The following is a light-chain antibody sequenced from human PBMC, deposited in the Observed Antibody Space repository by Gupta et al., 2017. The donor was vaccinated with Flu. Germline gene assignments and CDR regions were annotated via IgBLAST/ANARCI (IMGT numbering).Light chain of an antibody. CDR1: QNINTW. Sequence: DVQLTQSPSTLSASVGDRVTITCRASQNINTWVAWYQQRPGKAPRLLMYKASSLETGVPSSFSGSGSGTEFTLTISSLQPDDFATYYFQQDNTYSFTFGHGTXVDIK. V-gene: IGKV1-5*03. CDR2: KAS. CDR3: QQDNTYSFT. J-gene: IGKJ3*01.